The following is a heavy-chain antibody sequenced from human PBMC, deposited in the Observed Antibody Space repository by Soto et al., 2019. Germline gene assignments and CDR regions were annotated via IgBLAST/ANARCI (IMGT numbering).Heavy chain of an antibody. CDR2: ISHDGQNI. D-gene: IGHD3-3*01. CDR3: AQVESGPPEAFYS. V-gene: IGHV3-30*03. CDR1: GFAFSNQG. J-gene: IGHJ5*02. Sequence: QEQLVESGGGVVQPGRSLRLSCAASGFAFSNQGMHWVRRAPGKGLEWVALISHDGQNIYYADSVKGRFAVSRDNSKNILFLKLSSLRLNDPAVYYCAQVESGPPEAFYSWGLGTMVTVSS.